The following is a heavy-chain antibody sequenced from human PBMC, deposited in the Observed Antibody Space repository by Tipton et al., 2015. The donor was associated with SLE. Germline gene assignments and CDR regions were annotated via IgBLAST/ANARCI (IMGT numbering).Heavy chain of an antibody. D-gene: IGHD2-15*01. J-gene: IGHJ4*02. CDR2: IYTSGST. Sequence: TLSLTCTVSGGSISVYYWSWIRQPAGKGLEWIGRIYTSGSTNYNPSLKSRATISVDTSKNQFSLKLSSVTAADTAVYYCASTPWTRGLSVYWGQGTLATVSS. V-gene: IGHV4-4*07. CDR1: GGSISVYY. CDR3: ASTPWTRGLSVY.